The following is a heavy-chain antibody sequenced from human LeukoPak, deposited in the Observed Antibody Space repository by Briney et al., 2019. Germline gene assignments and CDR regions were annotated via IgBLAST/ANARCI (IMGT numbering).Heavy chain of an antibody. Sequence: PGGSLRLSCAASGFTFSTYAMSWVRQAPRKGLEWVSVISGSGDTASYADSVKGRFTISRDNSKNTLYVQVNSLGTEDTAAYYCAKGSYYDSSGSFYFDYWGQGTLVTVSS. V-gene: IGHV3-23*01. J-gene: IGHJ4*02. D-gene: IGHD3-22*01. CDR1: GFTFSTYA. CDR3: AKGSYYDSSGSFYFDY. CDR2: ISGSGDTA.